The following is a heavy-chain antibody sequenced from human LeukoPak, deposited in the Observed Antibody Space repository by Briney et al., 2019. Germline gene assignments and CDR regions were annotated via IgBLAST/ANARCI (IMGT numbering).Heavy chain of an antibody. CDR3: ARGRRSSSWYSPVGYYYYMDV. J-gene: IGHJ6*03. CDR1: GYTFTSYD. V-gene: IGHV1-8*01. D-gene: IGHD6-13*01. Sequence: ASVKVSCKASGYTFTSYDINWVRQATGQGLEWMGWMNPNSGNTGYAQKFQGRVTMTRNTSISTAYMELSSLRSEDTAVYYCARGRRSSSWYSPVGYYYYMDVWGKGTTVTVSS. CDR2: MNPNSGNT.